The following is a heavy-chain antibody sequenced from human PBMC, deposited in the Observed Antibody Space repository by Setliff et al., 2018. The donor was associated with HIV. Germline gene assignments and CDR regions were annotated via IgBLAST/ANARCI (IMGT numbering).Heavy chain of an antibody. CDR1: GFTFSDYS. Sequence: PGGSLRLSCAASGFTFSDYSMSWVRQAPGKGLEWASYISSSSSTIYYADSVKGRFTISRDNAKNSLYLQMNSLRAEDTAVYYCARGIYTGYDHFDYWGQGTLVTVSS. J-gene: IGHJ4*02. V-gene: IGHV3-48*01. D-gene: IGHD5-12*01. CDR2: ISSSSSTI. CDR3: ARGIYTGYDHFDY.